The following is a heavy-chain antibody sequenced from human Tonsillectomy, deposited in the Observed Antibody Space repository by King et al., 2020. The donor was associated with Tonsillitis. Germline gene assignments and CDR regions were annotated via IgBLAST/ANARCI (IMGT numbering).Heavy chain of an antibody. V-gene: IGHV4-30-2*01. Sequence: QLQESGSGLVKPSQTLSLTCAVSGGSISRGGYSWSWIRQPPGKGLEWIGYIYLSGNTNYNPSLKSRVTISIYRSKNHFSLMVTSVTAADPAVYFCPRGDYNHYPRPYYYMDVWGKGTTVTVSS. J-gene: IGHJ6*03. CDR1: GGSISRGGYS. CDR3: PRGDYNHYPRPYYYMDV. D-gene: IGHD4-11*01. CDR2: IYLSGNT.